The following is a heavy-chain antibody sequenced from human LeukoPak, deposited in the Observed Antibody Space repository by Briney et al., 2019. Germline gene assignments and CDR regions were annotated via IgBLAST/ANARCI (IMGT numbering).Heavy chain of an antibody. J-gene: IGHJ5*02. V-gene: IGHV3-74*01. Sequence: GGSLRLSCAASGFTFSSFWMHWVRHAPGQGPVWVSGIKTDGSDTRYADSVKGRFTISRDNAKSTLYLQMNSLRAEDTAMYYCARDFKDVSPWGPGTLVTVSS. CDR2: IKTDGSDT. CDR3: ARDFKDVSP. CDR1: GFTFSSFW.